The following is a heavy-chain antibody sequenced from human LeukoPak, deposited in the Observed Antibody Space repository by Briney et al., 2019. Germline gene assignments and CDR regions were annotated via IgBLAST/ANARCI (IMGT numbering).Heavy chain of an antibody. CDR2: IVSEGSST. CDR1: GFTFSRYW. CDR3: VRDNYGVDY. Sequence: GGSLRLSCAASGFTFSRYWMQWVRQAPGKGLLWVSHIVSEGSSTTYADSVKGRFTTSRDNAKNTLYLQMNSLRAEDTAVYYCVRDNYGVDYWGQGTLVTVSS. V-gene: IGHV3-74*03. D-gene: IGHD3-10*01. J-gene: IGHJ4*02.